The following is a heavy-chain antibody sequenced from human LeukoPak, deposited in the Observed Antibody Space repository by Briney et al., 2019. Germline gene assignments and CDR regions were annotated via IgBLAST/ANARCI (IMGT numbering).Heavy chain of an antibody. CDR1: GFTFSSYA. J-gene: IGHJ4*02. CDR3: AKAPSGKGFDY. CDR2: ISQSGDTT. Sequence: GGSLRLSCAASGFTFSSYAMSWVRQAPGKGLEWVSVISQSGDTTYYADSVKGRFTISRDNSKNTLYLQVNSLRAEDTAVYYCAKAPSGKGFDYWGQGTLVTVSS. V-gene: IGHV3-23*01. D-gene: IGHD3-3*01.